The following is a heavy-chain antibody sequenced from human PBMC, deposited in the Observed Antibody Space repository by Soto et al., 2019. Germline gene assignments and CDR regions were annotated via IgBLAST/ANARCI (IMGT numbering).Heavy chain of an antibody. CDR2: IYRGGST. V-gene: IGHV3-66*01. Sequence: EVQLVNSGGGLVQPGGSLRLSCAASGFTVSNNYMSWVRQAPGTGLEWVSVIYRGGSTYYADSVKDRFTISRDNSENTLYIQMRSLRAEDTAVYYCARARFGGLGEIVADYWGQGTLVTVSS. CDR3: ARARFGGLGEIVADY. CDR1: GFTVSNNY. J-gene: IGHJ4*02. D-gene: IGHD3-9*01.